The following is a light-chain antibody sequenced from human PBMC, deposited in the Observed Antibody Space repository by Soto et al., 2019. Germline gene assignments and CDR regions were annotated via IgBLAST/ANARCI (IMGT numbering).Light chain of an antibody. CDR2: CAS. J-gene: IGKJ1*01. Sequence: EIVLTQSPGTLSLSPGERATLSCRASQSVSSSYLGWYQQKPRQEPRRLIYCASSRATTIIDKCSSSGSGTDFSLTISRLEPEDFVAYYCHQRKNWPLTFGQGTKVDIK. V-gene: IGKV3D-20*02. CDR3: HQRKNWPLT. CDR1: QSVSSSY.